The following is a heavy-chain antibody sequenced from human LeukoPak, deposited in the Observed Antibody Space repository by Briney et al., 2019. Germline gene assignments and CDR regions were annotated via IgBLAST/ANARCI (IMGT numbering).Heavy chain of an antibody. J-gene: IGHJ5*02. Sequence: SGTLSLTCTASGGSISSYYWSWIRQPPGKGLEWVGYIYTSGSTKYNPSLKSPVTISVDTSNNQFSLKLSSVTAAGTAVYYCARNQSYYDLWSGYYTVWLDPGGEQSLVTLSS. D-gene: IGHD3-3*01. CDR2: IYTSGST. V-gene: IGHV4-4*09. CDR1: GGSISSYY. CDR3: ARNQSYYDLWSGYYTVWLDP.